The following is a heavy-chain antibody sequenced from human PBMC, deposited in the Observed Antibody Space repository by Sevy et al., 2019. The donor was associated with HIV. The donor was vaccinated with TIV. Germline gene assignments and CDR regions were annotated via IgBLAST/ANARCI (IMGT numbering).Heavy chain of an antibody. J-gene: IGHJ4*02. CDR1: GFTFSNYW. D-gene: IGHD1-26*01. V-gene: IGHV3-74*01. CDR2: INSVGSTT. CDR3: ARDLYSGSVPADY. Sequence: GGSLRLSCAASGFTFSNYWMNWVRQVPGKGLVWVTGINSVGSTTRYADSVKGRFTISRDNVKNMRYLQMNSLRAEDTAVYYCARDLYSGSVPADYWGQGTLVTVSS.